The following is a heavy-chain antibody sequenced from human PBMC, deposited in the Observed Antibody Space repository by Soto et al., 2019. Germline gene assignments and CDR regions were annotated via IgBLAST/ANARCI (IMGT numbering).Heavy chain of an antibody. D-gene: IGHD3-22*01. V-gene: IGHV3-7*03. J-gene: IGHJ4*02. CDR3: ARDAYYDESNGYFDS. Sequence: GGSLRLSCAASGFSFSNYWMSWVRQAPGKGLEWVANINQDGRKKFYVDSVKGRFTISRDNAKKSLHLQMNSLRADDRAVYYCARDAYYDESNGYFDSWGQGTLVTVSS. CDR1: GFSFSNYW. CDR2: INQDGRKK.